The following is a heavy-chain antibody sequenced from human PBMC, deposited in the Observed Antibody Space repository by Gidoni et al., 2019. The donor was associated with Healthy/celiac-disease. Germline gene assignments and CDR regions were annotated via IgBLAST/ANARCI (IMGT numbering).Heavy chain of an antibody. CDR3: ARDRKVPAASLAEYDY. D-gene: IGHD2-2*01. Sequence: EVQLVESGGGLVKPGGSLRLSCAASGFTFSSYSMNWVRQAPGTGLEWVSSISSSSSYIYYADSVNGRFTISRDNAKNSLSLQMNSLRAEDTAVYYCARDRKVPAASLAEYDYWGQGTLVTVSS. J-gene: IGHJ4*02. V-gene: IGHV3-21*01. CDR2: ISSSSSYI. CDR1: GFTFSSYS.